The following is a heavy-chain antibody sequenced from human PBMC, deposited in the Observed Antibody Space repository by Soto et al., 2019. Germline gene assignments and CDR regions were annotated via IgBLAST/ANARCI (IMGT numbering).Heavy chain of an antibody. Sequence: QVQVVESGGGLVRPGGALRLSCVSSGFPFSDYYMTWFRQAPGKGPEWVAYISSTGADTNYADSVKGRFTIARDNTLNSVYLQMSSLRAEDTGVYYCARDPSRRSPPDYWGQGTLVTVSS. CDR3: ARDPSRRSPPDY. J-gene: IGHJ4*02. CDR2: ISSTGADT. CDR1: GFPFSDYY. V-gene: IGHV3-11*05.